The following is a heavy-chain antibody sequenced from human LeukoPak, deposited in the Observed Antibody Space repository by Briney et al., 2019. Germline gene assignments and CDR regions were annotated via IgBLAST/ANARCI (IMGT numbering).Heavy chain of an antibody. CDR2: INHSGST. CDR1: GGSFSGYY. CDR3: ARETSSQTFDY. D-gene: IGHD1-14*01. J-gene: IGHJ4*02. V-gene: IGHV4-34*01. Sequence: PSETLSLTCAVYGGSFSGYYWSWIRQPPGEGLEWIGEINHSGSTNYNPSLKSRVTISVDKSKNQFSLKLSSVTAADTAVYYCARETSSQTFDYWGQGTLVTVSS.